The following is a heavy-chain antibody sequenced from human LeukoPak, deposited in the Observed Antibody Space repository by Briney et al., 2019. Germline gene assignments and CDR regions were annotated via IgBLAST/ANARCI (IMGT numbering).Heavy chain of an antibody. CDR2: INWNADST. J-gene: IGHJ6*02. CDR1: GFTFNTYA. D-gene: IGHD3-9*01. Sequence: GGSLRLSCAASGFTFNTYAMSWVRQAPGKGLEWVSGINWNADSTGYADSVKGRFTISKDNAKNSLFLQMNSLRAEDTAMYYCARAILSDPKYYGMDVWGQGTTVTVSS. CDR3: ARAILSDPKYYGMDV. V-gene: IGHV3-20*04.